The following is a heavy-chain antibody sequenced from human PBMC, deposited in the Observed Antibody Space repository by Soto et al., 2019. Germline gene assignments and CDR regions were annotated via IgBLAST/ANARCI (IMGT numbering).Heavy chain of an antibody. D-gene: IGHD5-18*01. V-gene: IGHV3-30-3*01. CDR2: ISYDENKR. CDR3: ASAMDAAMASKDNWFDP. Sequence: GGSLRLSCAASGFTFRSYAMHWVRQAPGKGLEWVAVISYDENKRYYTESVQGRFTISRDNSKNMLYLQVNSLRAEDTAVYYCASAMDAAMASKDNWFDPWGQGILVTVSS. J-gene: IGHJ5*02. CDR1: GFTFRSYA.